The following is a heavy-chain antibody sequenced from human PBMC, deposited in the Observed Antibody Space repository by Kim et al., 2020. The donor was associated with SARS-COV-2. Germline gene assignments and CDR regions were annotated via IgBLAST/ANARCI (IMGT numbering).Heavy chain of an antibody. J-gene: IGHJ6*02. CDR2: ITGNRINK. D-gene: IGHD3-22*01. Sequence: GGSLRLSCVASGFTFDTYAMSWVRQAPGKGLEWVSVITGNRINKFFADSVRGRFTISRDNSKNTLFLQMNSLRDEDTALYYCAKMVVMDGYNYYYYYGMDVWGQGTTVTVSS. CDR1: GFTFDTYA. V-gene: IGHV3-23*01. CDR3: AKMVVMDGYNYYYYYGMDV.